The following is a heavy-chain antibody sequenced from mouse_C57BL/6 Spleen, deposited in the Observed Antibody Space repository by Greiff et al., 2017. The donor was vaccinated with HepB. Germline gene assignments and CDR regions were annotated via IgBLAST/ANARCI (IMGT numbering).Heavy chain of an antibody. D-gene: IGHD1-1*01. V-gene: IGHV1-26*01. CDR1: GYTFTDYY. Sequence: VQLQQSGPELVKPGASVKISCKASGYTFTDYYMNWVKQSHGKSLEWIGDINPNNGGTSYNQKFKGKATLTVDKSSSTAYMELRSLTSEDSAVYYCARTHYYGSSPDVWGTGTTVTVSS. J-gene: IGHJ1*03. CDR3: ARTHYYGSSPDV. CDR2: INPNNGGT.